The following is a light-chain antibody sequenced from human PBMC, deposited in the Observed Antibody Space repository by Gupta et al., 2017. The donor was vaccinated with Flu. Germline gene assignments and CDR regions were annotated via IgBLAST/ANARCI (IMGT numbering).Light chain of an antibody. CDR1: QSVHRN. CDR2: GES. Sequence: PVTLSVSPGERVTLSCRASQSVHRNVAWYQQKPGQAPRLLIYGESIRDTGVPARFSDSGSGTEFTLTINSLQSEDFAIYYCQQYDRWPWTFGQGTKVEIK. CDR3: QQYDRWPWT. V-gene: IGKV3-15*01. J-gene: IGKJ1*01.